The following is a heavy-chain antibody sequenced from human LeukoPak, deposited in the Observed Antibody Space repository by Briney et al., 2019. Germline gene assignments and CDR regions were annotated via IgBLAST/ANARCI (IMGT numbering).Heavy chain of an antibody. Sequence: SETLSLTCTVSGGSISSYYWSWIRQPPGKGLEWIGYIYHSGSTYYNPSLKSRVTISVDRSKNQFSLKLSSVTAADTAVYYCARELDDCSGGSCYSGWFDPWGQGTLVTVSS. V-gene: IGHV4-59*12. CDR3: ARELDDCSGGSCYSGWFDP. CDR2: IYHSGST. D-gene: IGHD2-15*01. CDR1: GGSISSYY. J-gene: IGHJ5*02.